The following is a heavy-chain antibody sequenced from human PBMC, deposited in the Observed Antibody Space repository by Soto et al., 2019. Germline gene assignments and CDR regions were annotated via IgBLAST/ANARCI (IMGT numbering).Heavy chain of an antibody. Sequence: SETLYLTCTVSGGSTSSYYWSWIRQPPGKGLEWIGYIYYSGSTNYNPSLKSRVTISLDTSKNQFSLKLSSVTAADTAVYYCGRMRNMLTGYPGHFDYWGQGTLVTVSS. CDR1: GGSTSSYY. CDR2: IYYSGST. V-gene: IGHV4-59*01. J-gene: IGHJ4*02. D-gene: IGHD3-9*01. CDR3: GRMRNMLTGYPGHFDY.